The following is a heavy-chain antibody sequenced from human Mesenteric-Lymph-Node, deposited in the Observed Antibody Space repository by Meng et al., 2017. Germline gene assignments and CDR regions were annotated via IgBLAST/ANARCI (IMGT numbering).Heavy chain of an antibody. CDR1: GGTFSSYA. CDR3: ASRGSRGYYDSSFKLDY. D-gene: IGHD3-22*01. J-gene: IGHJ4*02. Sequence: SVKVSCKASGGTFSSYAISWVRQATGQGLEWMGGIIPIFGTANYAQKFQGRVTITADESTSTAYMELSSLRSEDTAVYYCASRGSRGYYDSSFKLDYWGQGTLVTVSS. CDR2: IIPIFGTA. V-gene: IGHV1-69*13.